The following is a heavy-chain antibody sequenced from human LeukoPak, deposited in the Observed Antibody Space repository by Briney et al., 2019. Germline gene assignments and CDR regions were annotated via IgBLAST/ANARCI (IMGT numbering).Heavy chain of an antibody. V-gene: IGHV4-34*01. CDR1: GGSFSGYY. J-gene: IGHJ3*02. CDR3: ARAGLLLGAFDI. CDR2: INHSGST. D-gene: IGHD3-22*01. Sequence: SETLSLTCAVYGGSFSGYYWSWIRQPPGKGLEWIGEINHSGSTNDNPSLKSRVTISVDASKNQFSLKLSSVTAADTAVYYCARAGLLLGAFDIWGQGTMVTVSS.